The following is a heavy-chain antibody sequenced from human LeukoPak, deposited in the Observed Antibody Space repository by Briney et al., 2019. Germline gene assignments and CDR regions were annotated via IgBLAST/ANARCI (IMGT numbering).Heavy chain of an antibody. V-gene: IGHV3-53*01. CDR3: ATSKPLLWFGELCFDY. CDR1: GFTVSSNY. J-gene: IGHJ4*02. Sequence: GGSLRLSCAASGFTVSSNYMSWVRQAPGKGLEWVSVIYSGGSTYYADSVKGRFTISRDNSKNTLYLQMNSLRAEDTAVYYCATSKPLLWFGELCFDYWGQGTLVTVSS. D-gene: IGHD3-10*01. CDR2: IYSGGST.